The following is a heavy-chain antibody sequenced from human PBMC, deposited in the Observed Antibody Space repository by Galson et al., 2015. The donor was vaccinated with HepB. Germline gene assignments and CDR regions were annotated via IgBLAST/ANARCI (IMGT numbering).Heavy chain of an antibody. CDR1: GYTFSTYS. J-gene: IGHJ5*02. CDR2: INPYNRDT. CDR3: AGGALVGVVGGRLNNWFDP. Sequence: SVKVSCKASGYTFSTYSITWVRQAPGQGLEWMGWINPYNRDTNYARKFQGRITMTPDTFTSTAYMELRSLRSDDTAVYYCAGGALVGVVGGRLNNWFDPWGQGTLVTVSS. D-gene: IGHD2-15*01. V-gene: IGHV1-18*01.